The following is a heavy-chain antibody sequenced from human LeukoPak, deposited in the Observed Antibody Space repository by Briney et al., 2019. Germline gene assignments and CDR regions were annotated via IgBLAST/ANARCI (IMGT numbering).Heavy chain of an antibody. CDR1: GFTVSNDY. Sequence: GGSLRLSCAASGFTVSNDYMAWVRQAPGRGLEWVSLIYGDGTTFYTDSVKGRFTISRDNFKNTMYLQMNSLRPEDTALYYCARAPAGAQNWVALDPWGQGTLVTVSS. CDR3: ARAPAGAQNWVALDP. V-gene: IGHV3-66*02. D-gene: IGHD7-27*01. J-gene: IGHJ5*02. CDR2: IYGDGTT.